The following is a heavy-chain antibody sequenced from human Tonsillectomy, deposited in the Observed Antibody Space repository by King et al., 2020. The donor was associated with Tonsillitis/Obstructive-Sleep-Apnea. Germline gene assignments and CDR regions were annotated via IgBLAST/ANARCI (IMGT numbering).Heavy chain of an antibody. CDR1: GYSFTSYW. CDR3: AREGYSAHVGWFDP. CDR2: IDPSDSDT. D-gene: IGHD1-26*01. Sequence: DVQLVESGAEVKKPGESLRISCKGSGYSFTSYWISWVRQMPGKGLEWVGRIDPSDSDTNYSPSFQGHVTISADKSISTAYLHWSSLKASDSALYYCAREGYSAHVGWFDPWGQGTLVIVSS. J-gene: IGHJ5*02. V-gene: IGHV5-10-1*01.